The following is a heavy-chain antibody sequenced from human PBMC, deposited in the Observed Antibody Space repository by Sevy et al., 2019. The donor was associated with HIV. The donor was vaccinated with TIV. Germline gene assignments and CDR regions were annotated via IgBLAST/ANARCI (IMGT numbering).Heavy chain of an antibody. Sequence: GGSLRLSCVVSGFTFSNYAMSWVRQAPGKGLEWVSAISASGGSTCYADSVKGRFTISRDNSKNTLYLQMNSLRADDTAVYYCAKDLASMVQGEWFEPWGQGTLVTVSS. CDR1: GFTFSNYA. J-gene: IGHJ5*02. CDR2: ISASGGST. D-gene: IGHD3-10*01. V-gene: IGHV3-23*01. CDR3: AKDLASMVQGEWFEP.